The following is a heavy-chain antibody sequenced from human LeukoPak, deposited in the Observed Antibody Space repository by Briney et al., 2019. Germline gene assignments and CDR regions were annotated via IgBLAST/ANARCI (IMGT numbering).Heavy chain of an antibody. CDR1: GFTVNNKY. J-gene: IGHJ3*02. CDR3: ARGLFLSGYLDAFDI. V-gene: IGHV3-53*01. D-gene: IGHD3-22*01. Sequence: PGGSLRLSCAASGFTVNNKYMTWVRQAPGKGLEWVSLIYNDGRTYYADSVKGRCTISGDNLKNVLYLQMNSLKVEDTALYYCARGLFLSGYLDAFDIWGQGTVVTVSS. CDR2: IYNDGRT.